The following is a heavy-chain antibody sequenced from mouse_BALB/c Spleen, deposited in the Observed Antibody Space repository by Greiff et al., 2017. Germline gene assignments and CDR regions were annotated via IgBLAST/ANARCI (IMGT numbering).Heavy chain of an antibody. J-gene: IGHJ3*01. CDR3: ARHEGNYVFAY. Sequence: EVKLVESGGGLVKPGGSLKLSCAASGFTFSSYAMSWVRQTPEKRLELVAAINSNGGSTYYPDTVKGRFTISRDNAKNTLYLQMSSLKSEDTALYYCARHEGNYVFAYWGQGTLVTVSA. CDR2: INSNGGST. CDR1: GFTFSSYA. D-gene: IGHD2-1*01. V-gene: IGHV5-6-2*01.